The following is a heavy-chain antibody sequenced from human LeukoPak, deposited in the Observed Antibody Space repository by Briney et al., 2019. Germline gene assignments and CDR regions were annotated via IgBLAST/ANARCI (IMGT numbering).Heavy chain of an antibody. Sequence: GGSLRLSCAASGFTFSSYWMSWVRQAPGKGLEWVANIKPDGSEKYYVDSVKGRFTISRDNAKNSLYLQMNSLRAEDTAVYYCARMYYDSSGYSGDDAFDIWGQGTMVTVSS. J-gene: IGHJ3*02. D-gene: IGHD3-22*01. CDR1: GFTFSSYW. CDR3: ARMYYDSSGYSGDDAFDI. V-gene: IGHV3-7*01. CDR2: IKPDGSEK.